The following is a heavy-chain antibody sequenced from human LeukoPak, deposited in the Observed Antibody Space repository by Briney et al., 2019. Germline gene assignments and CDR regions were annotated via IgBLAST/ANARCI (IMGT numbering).Heavy chain of an antibody. CDR1: GGTFSSYV. V-gene: IGHV1-8*02. J-gene: IGHJ4*02. CDR3: ARRSRLVPPDY. CDR2: MNPNSGNT. Sequence: FKASGGTFSSYVISWVRQSTGQGLEWMGWMNPNSGNTGYAQKFQGRVTMTRNTSISTAYMELSSLRSEDTAVYYCARRSRLVPPDYWGQGTLVTVSS. D-gene: IGHD6-19*01.